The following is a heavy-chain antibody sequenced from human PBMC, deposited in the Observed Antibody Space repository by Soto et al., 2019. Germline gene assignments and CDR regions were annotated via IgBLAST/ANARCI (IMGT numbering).Heavy chain of an antibody. CDR2: INGGSGNT. CDR3: ARVPPWGNSAGDYYIQHYDS. D-gene: IGHD3-10*01. V-gene: IGHV1-3*01. Sequence: ASVKVSCKSSGFTFTSYAIHWLRQAPGQRPQWMGWINGGSGNTKYSQDFQGRVTFTRDTFSTTAYLELSSLRSEDTAVYYCARVPPWGNSAGDYYIQHYDSWGQGTPVTVSS. CDR1: GFTFTSYA. J-gene: IGHJ4*02.